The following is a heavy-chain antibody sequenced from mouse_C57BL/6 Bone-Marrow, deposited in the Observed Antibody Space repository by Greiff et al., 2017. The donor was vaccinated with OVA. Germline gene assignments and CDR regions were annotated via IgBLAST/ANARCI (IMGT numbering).Heavy chain of an antibody. CDR3: TTRGDYDAWFAY. CDR1: GFNIKDDY. Sequence: VQLQQSGAELVRPGASVKLSCTASGFNIKDDYMHWVKQRPEQGLEWIGWIDPENGDTEYASKFQGKATITADTSSNTAYLQLSSLTSEDTAVYYCTTRGDYDAWFAYWGQGTLVTVSA. J-gene: IGHJ3*01. CDR2: IDPENGDT. D-gene: IGHD2-4*01. V-gene: IGHV14-4*01.